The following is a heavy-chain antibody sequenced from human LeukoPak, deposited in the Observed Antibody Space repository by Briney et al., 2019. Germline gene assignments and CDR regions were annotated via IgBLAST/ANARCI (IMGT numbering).Heavy chain of an antibody. V-gene: IGHV3-23*01. J-gene: IGHJ4*02. Sequence: GSLRLSCAASGFTFSSYGMSWVRQAPGKGLEWVSTISGSGGITYYADSVKGRFTISRDNSKNTLYLQMNSLRAADTAVYYCAKHRSYDSSEIDYWGQGTLVTVSS. D-gene: IGHD3-22*01. CDR1: GFTFSSYG. CDR3: AKHRSYDSSEIDY. CDR2: ISGSGGIT.